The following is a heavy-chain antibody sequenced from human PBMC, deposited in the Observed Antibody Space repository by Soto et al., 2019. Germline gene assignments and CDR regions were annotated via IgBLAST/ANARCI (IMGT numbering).Heavy chain of an antibody. CDR2: ISYDGSNK. Sequence: GGSLRLSCAASGFTFSSYGMHWVRQAPGKGLEWVAVISYDGSNKYYADSVKGRFTISRDNSKNTLYLQMNSLRAEDTAVYYCAKVACSGGSCYLYYMDVWGKGTTVTVSS. D-gene: IGHD2-15*01. CDR3: AKVACSGGSCYLYYMDV. V-gene: IGHV3-30*18. CDR1: GFTFSSYG. J-gene: IGHJ6*03.